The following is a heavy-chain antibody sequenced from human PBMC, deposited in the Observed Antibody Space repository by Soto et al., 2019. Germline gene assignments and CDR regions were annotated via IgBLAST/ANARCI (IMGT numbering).Heavy chain of an antibody. CDR3: ARAKTITMIVVVTDAFDI. V-gene: IGHV4-34*01. J-gene: IGHJ3*02. D-gene: IGHD3-22*01. CDR2: INHSGST. CDR1: GGSFSCYY. Sequence: SETLSLTCAVYGGSFSCYYWSWIRQPPGKGLEWIGEINHSGSTNYNPSLKSRVTISVDTSKNQFSLKLSSVTAADTAVYYCARAKTITMIVVVTDAFDIWGQGTMVTVSS.